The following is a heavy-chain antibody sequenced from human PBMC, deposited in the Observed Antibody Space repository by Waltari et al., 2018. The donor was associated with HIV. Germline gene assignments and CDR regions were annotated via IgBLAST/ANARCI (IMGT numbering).Heavy chain of an antibody. Sequence: QVQLQESGPGLAKPSETLPLTCTVSGGSVSSGSYYWSWIRQPPGKGLGWIGYIYNQWSTHNNPATTGSCTISVNTSMHQFSLKRSSGTAADTAFYYCARRGTGCRAFDISGQGTMVTVSS. CDR1: GGSVSSGSYY. V-gene: IGHV4-61*01. J-gene: IGHJ3*02. CDR2: IYNQWST. CDR3: ARRGTGCRAFDI. D-gene: IGHD7-27*01.